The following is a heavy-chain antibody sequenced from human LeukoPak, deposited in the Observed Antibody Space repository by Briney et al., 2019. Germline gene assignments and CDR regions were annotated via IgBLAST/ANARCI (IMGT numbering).Heavy chain of an antibody. CDR2: INKDGSST. V-gene: IGHV3-74*01. J-gene: IGHJ4*02. Sequence: GGSLRLSCAASGFTFSSYWMHWVRQAPGKGLVWVSRINKDGSSTNHADSVKGRFTISRDNAKKTLYMQMNTLRAEDTAVYYCASDMTGYSDYWGQGTLVTVSS. CDR1: GFTFSSYW. CDR3: ASDMTGYSDY. D-gene: IGHD3-9*01.